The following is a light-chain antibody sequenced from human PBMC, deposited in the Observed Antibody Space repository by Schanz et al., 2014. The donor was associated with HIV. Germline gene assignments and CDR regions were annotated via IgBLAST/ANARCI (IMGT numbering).Light chain of an antibody. J-gene: IGKJ1*01. Sequence: EIVLTQSPGSLSLSPGGRATLSCRASQSVSSNYLAWYQQKPGQAPRLLIYGASSRATGIPDRFSSSGSGTEFTLTISSLQPEDFATYYCQQYNNYPLTFGLGTKVAIK. CDR2: GAS. CDR1: QSVSSNY. V-gene: IGKV3-20*01. CDR3: QQYNNYPLT.